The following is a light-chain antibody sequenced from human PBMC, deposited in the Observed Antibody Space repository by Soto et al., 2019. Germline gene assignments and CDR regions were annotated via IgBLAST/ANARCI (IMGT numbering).Light chain of an antibody. V-gene: IGLV1-44*01. Sequence: QSVLTQPPSASGTPGQRVTISCSGSSSNIGRNPVDWYRQFPGTAPKLLINSSNQRPSGVPDRFSGSKSGTSASLAISGLQSEDEAEYYCAAWDDSLTGYVFGSGTKVTVL. CDR3: AAWDDSLTGYV. CDR2: SSN. CDR1: SSNIGRNP. J-gene: IGLJ1*01.